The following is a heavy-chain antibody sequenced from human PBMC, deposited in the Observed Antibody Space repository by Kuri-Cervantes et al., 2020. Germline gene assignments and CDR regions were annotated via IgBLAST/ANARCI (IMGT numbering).Heavy chain of an antibody. D-gene: IGHD3-22*01. CDR2: IRYDGNNE. J-gene: IGHJ6*03. V-gene: IGHV3-30*02. CDR3: AIVVVISRPPKRRPYMDV. Sequence: GGSLRLSCAASGFTFSSYGMYWVRQAPGKGLEWVAFIRYDGNNEYHVDSVKGRFTISRDNSKNTLYLQMNSLRAEDTAVYYCAIVVVISRPPKRRPYMDVWGKGTTVTVS. CDR1: GFTFSSYG.